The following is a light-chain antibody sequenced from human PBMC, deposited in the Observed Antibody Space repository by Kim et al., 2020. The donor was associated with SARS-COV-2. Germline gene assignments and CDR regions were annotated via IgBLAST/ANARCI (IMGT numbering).Light chain of an antibody. CDR2: DAA. CDR1: KDIGNN. V-gene: IGKV1-33*01. Sequence: ASVGQRVTINGQASKDIGNNLNWYQQKQGKAPKLLIYDAAKLETGVPTSFSGSGSGTDFTFTISSLQPEDIATYYCQQYDNLAPTVGQGTKLEI. CDR3: QQYDNLAPT. J-gene: IGKJ2*01.